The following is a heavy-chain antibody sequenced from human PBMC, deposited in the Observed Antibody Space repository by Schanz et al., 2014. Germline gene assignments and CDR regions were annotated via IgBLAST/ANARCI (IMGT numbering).Heavy chain of an antibody. V-gene: IGHV3-23*04. CDR2: ISHSGGSK. Sequence: EVQLVESGGGLVQPGGSLRLSCAASGFTFNSYAMTWVRQAPGKGLEWVSSISHSGGSKYYADSVKGRFTISRDNAKNTLYLQMSSLRAEDTAIYYCAKLASSGRLVGYFDYWGQGALVTVSS. CDR1: GFTFNSYA. CDR3: AKLASSGRLVGYFDY. D-gene: IGHD6-19*01. J-gene: IGHJ4*02.